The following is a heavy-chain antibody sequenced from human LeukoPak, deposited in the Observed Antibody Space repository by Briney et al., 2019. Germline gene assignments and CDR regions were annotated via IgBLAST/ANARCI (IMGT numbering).Heavy chain of an antibody. Sequence: GGPLRLSCAASGFTFSSHDMYWVRQAPGEGLEWVSSTASSTKTYYADSVRGRFTISRDSAKNSLSLQMNSLRAEDTAVYYCARARLTDGGSDYWGQGTLVTVSS. V-gene: IGHV3-21*06. D-gene: IGHD2-15*01. CDR1: GFTFSSHD. CDR3: ARARLTDGGSDY. CDR2: TASSTKT. J-gene: IGHJ4*02.